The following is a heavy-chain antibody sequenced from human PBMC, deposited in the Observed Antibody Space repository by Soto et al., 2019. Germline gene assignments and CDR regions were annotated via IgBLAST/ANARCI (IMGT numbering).Heavy chain of an antibody. D-gene: IGHD3-3*01. CDR1: GGSISSYY. J-gene: IGHJ4*02. Sequence: SSETLSLTCTVSGGSISSYYWSWIRQPPGKGLEWIGYIYYSGSTNYNPSLKSRVTISVDTSKNQFSLKLSSVTAADTAVYYCARGRLLEWLSFDYWGQGTLVTVSS. V-gene: IGHV4-59*01. CDR2: IYYSGST. CDR3: ARGRLLEWLSFDY.